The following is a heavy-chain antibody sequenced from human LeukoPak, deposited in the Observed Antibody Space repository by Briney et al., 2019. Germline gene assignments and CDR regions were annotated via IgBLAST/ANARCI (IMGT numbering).Heavy chain of an antibody. D-gene: IGHD4-23*01. J-gene: IGHJ4*02. CDR2: IYYSGST. Sequence: PSETLSLTCTVSGGSISSYYWSWVRQPPGRGLEWIGYIYYSGSTNYNPSLKSRVTISVHTSKNQFSLKLSSVTAADRAVYYCARDYGGKSDYWGQGTLVSVSS. CDR3: ARDYGGKSDY. CDR1: GGSISSYY. V-gene: IGHV4-59*01.